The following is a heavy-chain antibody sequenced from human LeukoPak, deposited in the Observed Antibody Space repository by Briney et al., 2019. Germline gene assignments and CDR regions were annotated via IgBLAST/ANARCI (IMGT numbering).Heavy chain of an antibody. Sequence: GGSLRLSCAASGFTFSSYGMHWVRQAPGKGLEWVAVISYDGSNKYCADSVKGRFTISRDNSKNTLYLQMNSLRAEDTAVYYCAKDLHYGDYYFDYWGQGTLVTVSS. D-gene: IGHD4-17*01. CDR2: ISYDGSNK. CDR3: AKDLHYGDYYFDY. V-gene: IGHV3-30*18. J-gene: IGHJ4*02. CDR1: GFTFSSYG.